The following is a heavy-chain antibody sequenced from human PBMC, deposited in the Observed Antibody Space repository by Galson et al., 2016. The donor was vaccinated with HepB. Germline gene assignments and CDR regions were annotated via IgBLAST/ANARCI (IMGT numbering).Heavy chain of an antibody. CDR1: GFTFSDYY. V-gene: IGHV3-11*01. CDR3: VHGDYPY. Sequence: SLRLSCAASGFTFSDYYMDWLRQAPGKGLELVSHIGSSGSLYYTDSVKGRFTISRDNAKNSLYLQMNSLRAEDTAVYYCVHGDYPYRGQGTLVTVSS. J-gene: IGHJ4*02. D-gene: IGHD4-17*01. CDR2: IGSSGSL.